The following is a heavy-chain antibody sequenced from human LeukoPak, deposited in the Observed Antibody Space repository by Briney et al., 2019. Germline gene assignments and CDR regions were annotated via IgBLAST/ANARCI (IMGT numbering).Heavy chain of an antibody. V-gene: IGHV1-8*03. CDR2: MNPNSSNT. Sequence: GASVKVSCKASGYTFTSYDINWVRQATGQGLEWMGWMNPNSSNTGYAQKFQGRVTITGNTSISTAYMELSSLRSEDTAVYYCARGEYSYGNYYMDVWGKGTTVTVSS. CDR1: GYTFTSYD. J-gene: IGHJ6*03. CDR3: ARGEYSYGNYYMDV. D-gene: IGHD5-18*01.